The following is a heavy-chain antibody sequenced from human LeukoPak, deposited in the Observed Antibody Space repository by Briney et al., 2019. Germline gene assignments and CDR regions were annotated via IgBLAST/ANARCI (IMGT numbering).Heavy chain of an antibody. V-gene: IGHV4-4*07. J-gene: IGHJ6*02. CDR1: GGSISSYY. Sequence: SETLSLTCTVSGGSISSYYWSWIRQPAGKGLEWIGRIYTSGSTNYNPSPKSRVTMSVDTSKNQFSLKLSSVTAADTAVYYCAREAPHAYYYGMDVWGQGTTVTVSS. CDR3: AREAPHAYYYGMDV. CDR2: IYTSGST.